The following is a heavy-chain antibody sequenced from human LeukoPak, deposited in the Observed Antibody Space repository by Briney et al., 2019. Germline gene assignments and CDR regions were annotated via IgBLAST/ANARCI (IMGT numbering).Heavy chain of an antibody. CDR1: GYTFTGYF. Sequence: ASVKVSCKASGYTFTGYFMHWVRQAPGQGLEWMGWIDPNNGGTNYAQNFRGRVTMTRDTSISTAYMELSRLTSDDTAVYYCARVRVTGSFGLDLGHWGQGTLVTVSS. CDR2: IDPNNGGT. D-gene: IGHD1-26*01. CDR3: ARVRVTGSFGLDLGH. V-gene: IGHV1-2*02. J-gene: IGHJ4*02.